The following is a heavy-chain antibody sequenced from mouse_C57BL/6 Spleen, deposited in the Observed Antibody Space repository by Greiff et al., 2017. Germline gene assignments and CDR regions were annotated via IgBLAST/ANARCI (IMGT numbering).Heavy chain of an antibody. V-gene: IGHV1-81*01. CDR2: IYPRGSNT. D-gene: IGHD1-1*01. CDR3: ERADSTVVGGYFDV. J-gene: IGHJ1*03. CDR1: GYTFTSYG. Sequence: VQLQQSGAELARPGASVKLSCKASGYTFTSYGISWVKQRTGQGLEWIGEIYPRGSNTYYNEKFKGKATLTADKSTSTAYMEIRSLTSEDSAVYFCERADSTVVGGYFDVWGKGTTVTVSS.